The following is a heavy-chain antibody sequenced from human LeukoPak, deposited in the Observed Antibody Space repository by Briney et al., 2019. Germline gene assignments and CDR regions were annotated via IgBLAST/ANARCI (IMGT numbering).Heavy chain of an antibody. Sequence: GRTLSLFCAVSRFIVYIFAMSWVRQAPGKGRECVLGNIWNTGSVGYTDSVKDRFTYPGDNPKNSLHRQMNSLRVEDTAFYYCAKHGGSGWTAHYSYGLDVWGQGTTVTVSS. V-gene: IGHV3-9*01. CDR1: RFIVYIFA. CDR3: AKHGGSGWTAHYSYGLDV. D-gene: IGHD6-19*01. J-gene: IGHJ6*02. CDR2: NIWNTGSV.